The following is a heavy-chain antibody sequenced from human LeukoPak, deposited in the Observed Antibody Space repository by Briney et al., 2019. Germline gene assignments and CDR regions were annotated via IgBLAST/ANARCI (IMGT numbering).Heavy chain of an antibody. CDR1: GFTFRSDG. CDR3: ARANYGGNWFDP. V-gene: IGHV3-33*01. J-gene: IGHJ5*02. Sequence: GGPQRVSSAASGFTFRSDGMHWVRQAPGKGLEWVAVIWYDGSNKYYADSVKGRFTISRDNSKNTLYLQMNSLRAEDTAVYYCARANYGGNWFDPWGQGTLVTVSS. CDR2: IWYDGSNK. D-gene: IGHD4-23*01.